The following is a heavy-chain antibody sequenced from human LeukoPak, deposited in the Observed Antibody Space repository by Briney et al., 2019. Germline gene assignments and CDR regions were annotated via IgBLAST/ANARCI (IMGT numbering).Heavy chain of an antibody. Sequence: GGSLRLSCAASGFTFSSYAMSWVRQAPGKGLEWVSVIYSGGSIYYADSVKGRFTSSRGNSKNTVYLQLNSLRVEDTAVYFCARDSHKGFWGQGVLVTVSS. CDR2: IYSGGSI. CDR1: GFTFSSYA. V-gene: IGHV3-23*03. CDR3: ARDSHKGF. J-gene: IGHJ4*02.